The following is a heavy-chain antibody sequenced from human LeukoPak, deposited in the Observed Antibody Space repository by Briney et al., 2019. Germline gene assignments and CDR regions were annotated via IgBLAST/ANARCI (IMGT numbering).Heavy chain of an antibody. CDR1: GFTFSSYA. Sequence: PGGSLRLSCAASGFTFSSYAMSWVRQAPGKGLEWVSAISGSGGSTYYADSVKGRFTISRDNSKNTLYLQMNSLRVEDTAVYYCAKCAIVVVVAATRCYFDYWGQGTLVTVSS. CDR3: AKCAIVVVVAATRCYFDY. J-gene: IGHJ4*02. V-gene: IGHV3-23*01. D-gene: IGHD2-15*01. CDR2: ISGSGGST.